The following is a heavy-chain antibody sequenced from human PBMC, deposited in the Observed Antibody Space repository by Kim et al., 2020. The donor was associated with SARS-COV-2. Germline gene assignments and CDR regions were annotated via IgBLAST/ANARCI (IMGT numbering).Heavy chain of an antibody. CDR1: GFPFGSYE. J-gene: IGHJ6*02. CDR3: ARGERSSRWYTYGMDV. CDR2: ISGSGGRI. D-gene: IGHD6-13*01. V-gene: IGHV3-48*03. Sequence: GGSLRLSCAASGFPFGSYEMNWVRQAPGKGLEWVSYISGSGGRIYYADSLKGRFIISRDSAKNSLYLQMNSLRAEDTAVYYCARGERSSRWYTYGMDVWGQGPSVPVPS.